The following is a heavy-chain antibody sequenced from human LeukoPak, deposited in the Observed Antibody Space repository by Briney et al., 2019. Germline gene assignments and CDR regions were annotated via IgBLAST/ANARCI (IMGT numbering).Heavy chain of an antibody. Sequence: GGSLRLSCAASGFTVNSNYMSWVRKAPGKGLEWVSVIYSGRSTYYADSEKGRFTISRDNSKNTLYLQMNSLRAADTAVYYCARDIVATRPPYYYYGMDVWGQGTTVTVSS. V-gene: IGHV3-66*01. CDR1: GFTVNSNY. D-gene: IGHD5-12*01. CDR2: IYSGRST. CDR3: ARDIVATRPPYYYYGMDV. J-gene: IGHJ6*02.